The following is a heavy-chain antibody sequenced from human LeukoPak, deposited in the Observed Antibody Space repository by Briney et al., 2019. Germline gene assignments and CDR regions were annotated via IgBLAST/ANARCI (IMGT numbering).Heavy chain of an antibody. CDR2: ISSSSSYI. Sequence: PGGSLRLSCAASGFTFSSYSMNWARQAPGKGREWVSSISSSSSYIYYADSVKGRFTISRDNAKNSLYLQMNSLRAEDTAVYYCARHDYYGSGSYYGGAPVDEGGQATLVTVSS. CDR3: ARHDYYGSGSYYGGAPVDE. CDR1: GFTFSSYS. D-gene: IGHD3-10*01. V-gene: IGHV3-21*01. J-gene: IGHJ4*02.